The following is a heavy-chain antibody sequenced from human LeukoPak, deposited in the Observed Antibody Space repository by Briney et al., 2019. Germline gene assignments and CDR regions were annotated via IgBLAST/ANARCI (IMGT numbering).Heavy chain of an antibody. Sequence: PSETLSLTCTVSGGSIISYYWSWIRQPPGKGLEWIGYIYYSGSTNYNPSLKSRVTISVDTSKNQFSLKLSSVTAADTAVYYCARETVAGTVDYWGQGTLVTVSS. J-gene: IGHJ4*02. CDR3: ARETVAGTVDY. CDR1: GGSIISYY. V-gene: IGHV4-59*12. D-gene: IGHD6-19*01. CDR2: IYYSGST.